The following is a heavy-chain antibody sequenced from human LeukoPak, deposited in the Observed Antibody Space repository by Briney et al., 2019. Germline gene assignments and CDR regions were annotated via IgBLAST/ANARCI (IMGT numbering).Heavy chain of an antibody. V-gene: IGHV1-2*02. CDR3: ARGEIAAAGNSDY. Sequence: ASVKVSCKASGYTFTGYYMHWVRQAPGQGLEWMGWINPNSGGTNYAQKFQGRVTMTRDTSISTAYMELSRLRSDDTAVYYCARGEIAAAGNSDYWGQGTLVTVSS. CDR1: GYTFTGYY. CDR2: INPNSGGT. D-gene: IGHD6-13*01. J-gene: IGHJ4*02.